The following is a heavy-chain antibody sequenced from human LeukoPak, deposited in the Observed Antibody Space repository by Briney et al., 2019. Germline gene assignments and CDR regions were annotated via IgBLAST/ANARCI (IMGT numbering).Heavy chain of an antibody. D-gene: IGHD2-2*01. CDR3: TSRYCTTTNCYSFDN. CDR1: GLSFNTYS. V-gene: IGHV3-21*01. J-gene: IGHJ3*02. Sequence: GGSLSHSCAASGLSFNTYSMNWVRQAPGQGLEWVSSISSTSAHIFYADSVKGRFSISRDNAKNSLYLQMNSLRVEDTAVYYCTSRYCTTTNCYSFDNWGQGTLVTVSS. CDR2: ISSTSAHI.